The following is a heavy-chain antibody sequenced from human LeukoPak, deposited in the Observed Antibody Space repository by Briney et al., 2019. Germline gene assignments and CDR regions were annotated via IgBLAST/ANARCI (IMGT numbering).Heavy chain of an antibody. V-gene: IGHV5-51*01. CDR3: ARHEKVMITFGGVIGYGMDV. CDR2: IHPGDSDT. Sequence: KPGESLKISCKGSGYSFTSYWSGWVRQMPGKGLEWMGTIHPGDSDTRYSPSFQGQVTISADKSISTAYLQWSSLKASDTAMYYCARHEKVMITFGGVIGYGMDVWGQGTTVTVSS. J-gene: IGHJ6*02. CDR1: GYSFTSYW. D-gene: IGHD3-16*01.